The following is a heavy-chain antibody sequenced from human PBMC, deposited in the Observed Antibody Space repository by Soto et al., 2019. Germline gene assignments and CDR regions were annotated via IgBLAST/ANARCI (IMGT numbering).Heavy chain of an antibody. CDR2: IYYSGST. CDR3: ARVRGGNTYYYDSSGYYYDY. CDR1: GGSISSGDYY. J-gene: IGHJ4*02. Sequence: SETLSLTCTVSGGSISSGDYYWSWIRQPPGKGLEWIGYIYYSGSTYYNPSLRSRVTISVDTSKNQFSLKLSSVTAADTAVYYCARVRGGNTYYYDSSGYYYDYWGQGTLVTVSS. V-gene: IGHV4-30-4*01. D-gene: IGHD3-22*01.